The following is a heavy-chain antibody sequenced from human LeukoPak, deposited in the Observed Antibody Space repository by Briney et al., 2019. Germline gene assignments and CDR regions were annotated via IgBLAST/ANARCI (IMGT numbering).Heavy chain of an antibody. V-gene: IGHV3-48*01. J-gene: IGHJ4*02. Sequence: GGSLRLSCAASGFTFSSYNMNWVRQAPGKGLEWVSYITGSSSTKDYADSVKGRFTVSRDNGRNSLYLQMNSLRAEDAGVYYCASLAVAGTPDYWGQGTLVTVSS. D-gene: IGHD6-19*01. CDR2: ITGSSSTK. CDR1: GFTFSSYN. CDR3: ASLAVAGTPDY.